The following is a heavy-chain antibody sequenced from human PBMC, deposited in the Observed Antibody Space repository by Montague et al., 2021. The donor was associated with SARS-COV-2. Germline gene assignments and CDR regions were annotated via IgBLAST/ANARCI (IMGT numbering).Heavy chain of an antibody. J-gene: IGHJ5*02. CDR3: ARGSGAASATWFDP. CDR2: IYYNGIT. V-gene: IGHV4-59*11. Sequence: SETLSLTCTVSGGSIGSHYCSWIRLRPRKGLEWVGHIYYNGITTNKSSLTRRVTISVETSKTQLSLKLESVTAADTAVYYCARGSGAASATWFDPWGQGTLVTVSS. CDR1: GGSIGSHY. D-gene: IGHD6-25*01.